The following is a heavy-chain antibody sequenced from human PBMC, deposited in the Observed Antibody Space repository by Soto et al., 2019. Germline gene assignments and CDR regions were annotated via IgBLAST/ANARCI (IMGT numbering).Heavy chain of an antibody. CDR3: AKDSWTSSGMDV. D-gene: IGHD1-1*01. J-gene: IGHJ6*02. Sequence: EVQLLESGGGLVQPGGSLRLSCAASGFTFSSYAMSWVRQAPGKGLEWVSAISGSGGSTYYAYSVKGWSTISRDNSKNALYLQMNSLRAGDTAVYYCAKDSWTSSGMDVWGQGTTVTVSS. CDR2: ISGSGGST. CDR1: GFTFSSYA. V-gene: IGHV3-23*01.